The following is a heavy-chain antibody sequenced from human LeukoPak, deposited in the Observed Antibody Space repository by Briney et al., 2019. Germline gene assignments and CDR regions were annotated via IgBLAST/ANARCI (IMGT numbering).Heavy chain of an antibody. D-gene: IGHD2-2*01. V-gene: IGHV3-7*01. CDR2: IKQDGSEK. J-gene: IGHJ4*02. CDR3: AREGSSTSCYSCFDY. CDR1: GFTFSSYW. Sequence: GGSLRLSCAASGFTFSSYWMSWVRQAPGKGLEWVANIKQDGSEKYYVDSVKGRFTVSRDNAKNSLYLQMNSLRAEDTAVYYCAREGSSTSCYSCFDYWGQGTLVTVSS.